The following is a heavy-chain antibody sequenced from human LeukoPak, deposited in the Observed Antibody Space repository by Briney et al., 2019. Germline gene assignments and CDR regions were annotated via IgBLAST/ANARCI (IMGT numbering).Heavy chain of an antibody. D-gene: IGHD3-3*01. CDR1: GATFSSYA. V-gene: IGHV1-69*06. Sequence: ASVKVSCKASGATFSSYAISWVRQAPGQGLEWMGGIIPIFGTANYAQKFHGRVTITADKSTTTAYMELSIMRSEDTAMYYCARANPNYGFWSGYYTIFDYWGQGTLVTVSS. CDR3: ARANPNYGFWSGYYTIFDY. J-gene: IGHJ4*02. CDR2: IIPIFGTA.